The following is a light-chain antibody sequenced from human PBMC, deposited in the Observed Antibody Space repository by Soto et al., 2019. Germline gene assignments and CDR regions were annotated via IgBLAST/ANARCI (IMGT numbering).Light chain of an antibody. V-gene: IGKV3D-20*01. CDR1: QSVSSNY. J-gene: IGKJ4*01. CDR2: DAS. CDR3: QQYGSSPS. Sequence: EIVLTQSPATLSLSPGERATLSCRASQSVSSNYLAWYQQRPGLAPRLLVYDASSRATGILDRFSGSGSGTDFTLTISRLDPEDFAVYCCQQYGSSPSFRGGTKADI.